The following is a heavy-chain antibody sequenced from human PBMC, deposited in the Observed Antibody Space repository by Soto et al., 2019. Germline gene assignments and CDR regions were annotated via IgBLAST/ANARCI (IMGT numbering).Heavy chain of an antibody. CDR3: ARVAAAGTFYWFDP. CDR1: GYTFTSYG. Sequence: ASVKVSCKASGYTFTSYGISWVRQAPGQGLEWMGWISAYNGNTNYAQKLQGRVTMTTDTSTSTAYMELRSLRSDDTTVYYCARVAAAGTFYWFDPWGQGTLVTVSS. D-gene: IGHD6-13*01. J-gene: IGHJ5*02. V-gene: IGHV1-18*01. CDR2: ISAYNGNT.